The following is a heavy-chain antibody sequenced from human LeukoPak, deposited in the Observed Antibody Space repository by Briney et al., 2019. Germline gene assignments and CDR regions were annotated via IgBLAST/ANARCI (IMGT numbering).Heavy chain of an antibody. J-gene: IGHJ4*02. CDR2: ISYDGAKE. Sequence: GGSLRLSCGASGFSFNGYGMHWVRQAPGKGLEWVAEISYDGAKEYYADSVKGRFTTSRDNSKNTLYLQMNSLRAEDTAVYYCARDITAKYSFDYWGQGTLVTVSS. V-gene: IGHV3-30-3*01. CDR1: GFSFNGYG. CDR3: ARDITAKYSFDY. D-gene: IGHD3-10*01.